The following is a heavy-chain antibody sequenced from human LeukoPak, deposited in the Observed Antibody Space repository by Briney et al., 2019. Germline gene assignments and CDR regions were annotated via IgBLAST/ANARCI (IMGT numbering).Heavy chain of an antibody. CDR2: ISSSSSYI. D-gene: IGHD3-22*01. CDR1: GFTISSYS. CDR3: ARDYYDSSGPTYYDY. J-gene: IGHJ4*02. V-gene: IGHV3-21*01. Sequence: GGSLRLSCAASGFTISSYSMNWVRQAPGKGLEWVSSISSSSSYIYYADSVKGRFTISRDNAKNSLYLQMNSLRAEDTAVYYCARDYYDSSGPTYYDYWGQGTLVTVSS.